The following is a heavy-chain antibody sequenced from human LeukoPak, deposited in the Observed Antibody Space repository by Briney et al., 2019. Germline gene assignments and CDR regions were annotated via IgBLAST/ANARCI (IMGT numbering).Heavy chain of an antibody. CDR2: IVVGSNDT. Sequence: TSVKLSCTASVFTLTSSAVQWVRQARGQRLEWIGWIVVGSNDTNYAQKFQKSVTIARDMSTNTAYMELSSLRSEDTAVYYCAAPHSSSWFDFWGRGTLVTVSS. J-gene: IGHJ4*02. D-gene: IGHD6-13*01. V-gene: IGHV1-58*01. CDR3: AAPHSSSWFDF. CDR1: VFTLTSSA.